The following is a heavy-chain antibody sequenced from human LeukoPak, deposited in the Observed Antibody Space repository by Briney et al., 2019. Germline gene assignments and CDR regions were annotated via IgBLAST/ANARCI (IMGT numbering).Heavy chain of an antibody. D-gene: IGHD3-10*01. Sequence: GGSLRLSCAASGFTFSSYAMSWVRQAPGKGLEWVSGISDSGDNTYYADSVKGRFTISRDNSKFTLYLQMNSLRAEDTALYYCEKERSTDRAWFGELLEWGQGNMVTVSP. CDR3: EKERSTDRAWFGELLE. V-gene: IGHV3-23*01. CDR1: GFTFSSYA. CDR2: ISDSGDNT. J-gene: IGHJ4*02.